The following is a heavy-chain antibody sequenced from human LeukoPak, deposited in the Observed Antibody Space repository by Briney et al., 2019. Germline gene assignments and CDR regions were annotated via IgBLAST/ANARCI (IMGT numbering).Heavy chain of an antibody. Sequence: SETLSLTCAVYGESFTSYFWGWIRQTPRKGLEWIGEINHTGSTDYNPSLKSRVTMSVDTSKNQFSLKLSYVTAADTAVYYCARHSGSSDYYYYYYMDVWGKGTTVTVSS. CDR1: GESFTSYF. V-gene: IGHV4-34*01. D-gene: IGHD1-26*01. CDR3: ARHSGSSDYYYYYYMDV. J-gene: IGHJ6*03. CDR2: INHTGST.